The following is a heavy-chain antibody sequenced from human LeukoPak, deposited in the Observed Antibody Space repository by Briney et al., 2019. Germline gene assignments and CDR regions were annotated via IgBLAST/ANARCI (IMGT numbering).Heavy chain of an antibody. Sequence: GGSLRLSCAASGFTFSSYTMNWVRQAPGKGLEWVSPISSSSTYIYYADSMKGRFTISRDNAKNSLYLQMNSLRVEDTAVYYCFASGRGALTFDSWGQGTLVTVSP. CDR2: ISSSSTYI. CDR3: FASGRGALTFDS. V-gene: IGHV3-21*04. CDR1: GFTFSSYT. J-gene: IGHJ4*02. D-gene: IGHD3-10*01.